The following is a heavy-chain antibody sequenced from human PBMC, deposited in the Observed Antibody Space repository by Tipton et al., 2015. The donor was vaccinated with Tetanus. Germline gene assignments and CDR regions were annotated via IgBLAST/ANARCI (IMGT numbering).Heavy chain of an antibody. CDR2: INHSGSA. Sequence: TLSLTCTVSGVSLTDYYWTWIRQPPGKGLEWIGEINHSGSAKYIPSLKSRATTSVDTSKNQFSLNLSSVAAADTAVYYCARRSYCTSTRCFDAFDLWGPGTRVTVSS. J-gene: IGHJ3*01. V-gene: IGHV4-34*01. CDR3: ARRSYCTSTRCFDAFDL. D-gene: IGHD2-8*01. CDR1: GVSLTDYY.